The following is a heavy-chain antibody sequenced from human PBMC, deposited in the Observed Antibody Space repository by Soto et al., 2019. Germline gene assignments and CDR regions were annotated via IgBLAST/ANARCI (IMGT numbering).Heavy chain of an antibody. V-gene: IGHV1-3*01. CDR3: AGDPGYSYGYN. CDR2: INAGNGNT. J-gene: IGHJ4*02. D-gene: IGHD5-18*01. Sequence: QVQLVQSGAEVKKPGASVKVSCKASGYTFTSYARHWVRQAPGQRLERMGWINAGNGNTKYSQKFQGRVTIARDPSESTAYMELSSMRSEDTAVYYCAGDPGYSYGYNWGQGTLVTVSS. CDR1: GYTFTSYA.